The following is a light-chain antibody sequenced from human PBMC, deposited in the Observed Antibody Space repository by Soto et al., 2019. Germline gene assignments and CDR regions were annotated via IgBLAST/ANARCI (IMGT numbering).Light chain of an antibody. Sequence: EILLTQSPGTLSLSPGERATLSCRASQSVTKNNLNWYQQKPGQAPRLLIYDASNRATGIPARFSGSGSGTDFTLTISSLEPEDFAVYYCQQRSNWPRITFGQGTRLEN. CDR1: QSVTKNN. V-gene: IGKV3-11*01. J-gene: IGKJ5*01. CDR2: DAS. CDR3: QQRSNWPRIT.